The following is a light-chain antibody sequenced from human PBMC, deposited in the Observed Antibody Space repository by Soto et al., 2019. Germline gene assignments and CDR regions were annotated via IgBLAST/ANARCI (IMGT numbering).Light chain of an antibody. J-gene: IGKJ1*01. V-gene: IGKV3-20*01. Sequence: EILLTQSPCTLSLSPGERATLSCRASQSVSRSYLAWYQQKPGQAPRLLIYGASNRATGIPERFSGSGSGTDFTLTISRLEPEDFEVYYCQQYGSYPRTFGQGTKVDIK. CDR1: QSVSRSY. CDR2: GAS. CDR3: QQYGSYPRT.